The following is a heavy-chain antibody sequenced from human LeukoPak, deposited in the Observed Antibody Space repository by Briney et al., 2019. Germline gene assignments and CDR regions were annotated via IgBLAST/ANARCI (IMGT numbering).Heavy chain of an antibody. D-gene: IGHD5-18*01. J-gene: IGHJ6*03. V-gene: IGHV4-4*02. Sequence: PSGTLSLTCAVSGGSISSSNWWSWVRQPPGKGLEWIGEIYHSGSTNYNPSLKSRVTISVDKSKNQFSLKLSSVTAADTAVYYCARERNVDTAMVYGPYYYYYYMDVWGKGSTVTISS. CDR2: IYHSGST. CDR1: GGSISSSNW. CDR3: ARERNVDTAMVYGPYYYYYYMDV.